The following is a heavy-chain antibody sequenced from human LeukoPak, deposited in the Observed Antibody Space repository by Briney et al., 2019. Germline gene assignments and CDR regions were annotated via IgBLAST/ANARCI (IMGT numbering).Heavy chain of an antibody. CDR1: GGTFSSYA. J-gene: IGHJ6*03. V-gene: IGHV1-69*05. D-gene: IGHD6-6*01. CDR3: ARDGGIAARPHYYYYMDV. CDR2: IIPIFGTA. Sequence: SVKVSCKASGGTFSSYAISWVRQAPGQGLEWMGGIIPIFGTANYAQKFQGRVTITTDESTSTAYMELSSLRSEDAAVYYCARDGGIAARPHYYYYMDVWGKGTTVTVSS.